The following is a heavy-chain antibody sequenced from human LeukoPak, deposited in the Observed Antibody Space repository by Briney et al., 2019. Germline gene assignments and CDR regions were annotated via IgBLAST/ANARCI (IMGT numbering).Heavy chain of an antibody. CDR1: GFTVSSNY. V-gene: IGHV3-53*01. Sequence: PGGSLRLSCAASGFTVSSNYMSWVRQAPGKGLEWVSVIYSGGSTYYADSVKGRFTISRDNSKNALYLQMNSLRAEDTAVCYCARDHSSSTFDPWGQGTLVTVSS. CDR2: IYSGGST. D-gene: IGHD6-6*01. J-gene: IGHJ5*02. CDR3: ARDHSSSTFDP.